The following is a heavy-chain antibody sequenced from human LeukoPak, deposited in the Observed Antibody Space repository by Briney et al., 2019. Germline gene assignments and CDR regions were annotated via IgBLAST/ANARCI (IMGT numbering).Heavy chain of an antibody. CDR2: INHSGST. D-gene: IGHD6-6*01. J-gene: IGHJ5*02. Sequence: SETLSLTCAVYGGFFSGYYWSWIRQPPGKGLEWIGEINHSGSTNYNPSLKSRVTISVDTSKNQFSLKLSSVTAADTAVYYCARVGARIAARPNWFDPWGQGTLVTVSS. CDR1: GGFFSGYY. V-gene: IGHV4-34*01. CDR3: ARVGARIAARPNWFDP.